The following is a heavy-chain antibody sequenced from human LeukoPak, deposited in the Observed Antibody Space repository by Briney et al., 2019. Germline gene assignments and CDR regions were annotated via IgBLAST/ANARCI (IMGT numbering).Heavy chain of an antibody. D-gene: IGHD1-26*01. Sequence: PGGSLRLSCAASGFTVSSNYMSWVRQAPGKGLEWVSVIYSGGSTYYADSVKGRFTISRDNSKNTLYLQMNSLRAEDTAVCYCASGSYWYYYYYMDVWGKGTTVTVSS. V-gene: IGHV3-53*01. CDR1: GFTVSSNY. J-gene: IGHJ6*03. CDR3: ASGSYWYYYYYMDV. CDR2: IYSGGST.